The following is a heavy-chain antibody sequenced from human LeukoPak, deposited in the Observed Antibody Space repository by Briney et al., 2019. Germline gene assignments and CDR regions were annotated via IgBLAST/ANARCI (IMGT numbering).Heavy chain of an antibody. J-gene: IGHJ4*02. CDR1: GFTFSDYH. CDR2: ISSSGSTI. D-gene: IGHD4-17*01. CDR3: ASRTTVTTHPHDY. Sequence: GGSLRLSCAASGFTFSDYHMSWIRQAPGKGLEWVSYISSSGSTIYYADSVKGRFTISRDNAKNSLYLQMNSLRAEDTAVYYCASRTTVTTHPHDYWGQGTLVTVSS. V-gene: IGHV3-11*04.